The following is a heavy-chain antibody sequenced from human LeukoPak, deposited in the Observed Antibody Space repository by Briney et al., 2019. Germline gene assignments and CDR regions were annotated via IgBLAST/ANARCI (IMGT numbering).Heavy chain of an antibody. CDR1: GFTFSSYG. D-gene: IGHD6-19*01. CDR2: NTYDGRNK. J-gene: IGHJ4*02. V-gene: IGHV3-30*18. Sequence: GGSLRLSCAASGFTFSSYGMHWVRQAPGKGLEWVAVNTYDGRNKYYADSAKGRFTISRDNSKNTLYLQMNSLRAEDTAVYYCAKERSSGWYHFDYWGQGTLVAVSS. CDR3: AKERSSGWYHFDY.